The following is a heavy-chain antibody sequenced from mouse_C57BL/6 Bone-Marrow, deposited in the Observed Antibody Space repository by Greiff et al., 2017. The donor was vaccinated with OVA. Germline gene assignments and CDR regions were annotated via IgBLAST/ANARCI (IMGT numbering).Heavy chain of an antibody. CDR3: ARDGRLRTYAMDY. J-gene: IGHJ4*01. CDR1: GYSITSGYY. D-gene: IGHD2-4*01. CDR2: ISYDGSN. V-gene: IGHV3-6*01. Sequence: VQLQQSGPGLVKPSQSLSLTCSVTGYSITSGYYWNWIRQFPGNKLEWMGYISYDGSNNYNPSLKNRISITRDTSKNQFFLKLNSVTTEDTATYYCARDGRLRTYAMDYWGQGTSVTVSS.